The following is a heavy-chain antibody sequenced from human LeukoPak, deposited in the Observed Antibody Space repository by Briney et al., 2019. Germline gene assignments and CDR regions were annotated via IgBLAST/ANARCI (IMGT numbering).Heavy chain of an antibody. CDR2: IWYDGSNK. V-gene: IGHV3-33*06. D-gene: IGHD3-3*01. J-gene: IGHJ3*02. Sequence: PGGSLRLSCAASGFTFSSYGMHWVRQAPGKGLEWVAVIWYDGSNKYYADSVKGRFTISRDNSKNTLYLQMNSLRAEDTAVYYCAKDLDSWSGYSAFDIWGQGTMVTVSS. CDR1: GFTFSSYG. CDR3: AKDLDSWSGYSAFDI.